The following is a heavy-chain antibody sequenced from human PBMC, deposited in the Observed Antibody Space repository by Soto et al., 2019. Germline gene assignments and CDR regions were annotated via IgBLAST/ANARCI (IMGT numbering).Heavy chain of an antibody. CDR2: INAGNGNT. CDR1: GYTFTSYA. Sequence: QVQLVQSGAEEKKPGASVKVSCKASGYTFTSYAMHWVRQAPGQRLEGMGWINAGNGNTKYSQKFQGRVTITRDTPASTAYMELSSLRSEDNAVYYCARGRTLPTPLDYWGQGTLVTVSS. V-gene: IGHV1-3*05. J-gene: IGHJ4*02. CDR3: ARGRTLPTPLDY. D-gene: IGHD1-1*01.